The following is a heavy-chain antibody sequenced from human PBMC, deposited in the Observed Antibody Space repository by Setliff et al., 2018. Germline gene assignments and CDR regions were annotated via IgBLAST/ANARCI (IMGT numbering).Heavy chain of an antibody. Sequence: ASVKVSCKVSGYTLTELSMHWVRQAPGKGLEWMGGFDPEDGETIYAQKFQGRVTMTEDTSTDTAYMELSSLRSEDTAVYYCATDGVITMVRGVIITESLFDFDYWGQGTLVTVSS. J-gene: IGHJ4*02. CDR2: FDPEDGET. V-gene: IGHV1-24*01. D-gene: IGHD3-10*01. CDR3: ATDGVITMVRGVIITESLFDFDY. CDR1: GYTLTELS.